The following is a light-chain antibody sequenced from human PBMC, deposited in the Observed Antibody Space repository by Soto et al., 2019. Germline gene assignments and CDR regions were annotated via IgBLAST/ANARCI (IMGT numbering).Light chain of an antibody. Sequence: DIQLTQSPSFLSASVGDRVTITCRASRGISSYLAWFQQIPGKPPKLVIYAASTLQPGVPSRFSGGGSGTEFILTSSSLQPEDFATYYCQQLDSYPYTFGQGTKLEIK. CDR1: RGISSY. CDR3: QQLDSYPYT. J-gene: IGKJ2*01. V-gene: IGKV1-9*01. CDR2: AAS.